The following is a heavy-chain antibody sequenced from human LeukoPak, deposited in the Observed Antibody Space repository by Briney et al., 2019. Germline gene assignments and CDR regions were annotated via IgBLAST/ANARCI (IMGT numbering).Heavy chain of an antibody. CDR1: GGSVRLYY. Sequence: NPSETLSLTCTVSGGSVRLYYWNWIRESPGKGLEWIGYIYYSGSTNYNPSLKSRVTISVDTSKNQFSLKLSSVTAADTALYYCPRGPPRDYGSSGFYYNYWGQGTLVTVSS. J-gene: IGHJ4*02. D-gene: IGHD3-22*01. CDR3: PRGPPRDYGSSGFYYNY. CDR2: IYYSGST. V-gene: IGHV4-59*02.